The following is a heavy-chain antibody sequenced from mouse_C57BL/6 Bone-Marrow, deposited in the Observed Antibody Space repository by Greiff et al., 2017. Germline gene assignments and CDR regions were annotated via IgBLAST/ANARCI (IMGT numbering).Heavy chain of an antibody. D-gene: IGHD2-3*01. V-gene: IGHV5-6*01. J-gene: IGHJ2*01. CDR2: ISSGGSYT. Sequence: EVQGVESGGDLVKPGGSLKLSCAASGFTFSSYGMSWVRQTPDKRLEWVATISSGGSYTYYPGSVKGRFNISRDYAKNTLYLQMSSLKSEDTAMYYCARVNDGYLGYWGQGTTLTVSS. CDR1: GFTFSSYG. CDR3: ARVNDGYLGY.